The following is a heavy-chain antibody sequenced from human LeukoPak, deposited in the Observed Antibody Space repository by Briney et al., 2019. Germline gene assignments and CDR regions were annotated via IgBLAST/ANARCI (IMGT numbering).Heavy chain of an antibody. J-gene: IGHJ1*01. V-gene: IGHV3-53*01. CDR2: IYIDDSS. D-gene: IGHD6-19*01. CDR1: GFTVSSNY. CDR3: ARDPSSGWYPKYFQH. Sequence: GGSLRLSCAVSGFTVSSNYMSWVRQAPGKGLDCVSVIYIDDSSYYADSVKGRFTISRDNSKNVVYLQMNILRAEDTAVYYCARDPSSGWYPKYFQHWGQGTLVTVSS.